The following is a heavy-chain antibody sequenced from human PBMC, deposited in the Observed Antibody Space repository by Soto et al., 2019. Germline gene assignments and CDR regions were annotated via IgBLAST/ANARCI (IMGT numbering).Heavy chain of an antibody. Sequence: EVQLLESGGGLVQPGGSLRLSCAASGFTFSSHVMSWVSQAPGKGLEWVSGISVSGDSTYFADSVKGRFTISRDNSKNTLYLQMNSLRAEDTAIYHCAKDRSGWYYFDYWGQGTLVTVTS. V-gene: IGHV3-23*01. D-gene: IGHD6-19*01. CDR1: GFTFSSHV. CDR2: ISVSGDST. CDR3: AKDRSGWYYFDY. J-gene: IGHJ4*02.